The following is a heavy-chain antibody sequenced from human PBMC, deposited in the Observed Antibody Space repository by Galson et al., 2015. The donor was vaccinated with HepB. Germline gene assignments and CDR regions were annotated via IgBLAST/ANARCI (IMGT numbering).Heavy chain of an antibody. CDR1: GYTFTSYD. CDR3: ASPGEWLSPYYYYYGMDV. V-gene: IGHV1-8*01. Sequence: SVKVSCKASGYTFTSYDINWVRQATGQGLEWMGWMNPNSGNTGYAQKFQGRVTMTRNTSISTAYMELSSLRSEDTAVYYCASPGEWLSPYYYYYGMDVWGQGTTVTVSS. J-gene: IGHJ6*02. CDR2: MNPNSGNT. D-gene: IGHD3-3*01.